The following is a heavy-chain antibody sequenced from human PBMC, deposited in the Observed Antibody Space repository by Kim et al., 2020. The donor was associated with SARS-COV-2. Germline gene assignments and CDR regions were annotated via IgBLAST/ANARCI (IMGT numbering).Heavy chain of an antibody. CDR2: MYYSGSV. Sequence: SETLSLTCSVSGGSITTNYWSWIRQPPGKGLEWIGYMYYSGSVTYNPSLESRVTLSLDTSKNLFSLNLRSVTVADTAVYYCARDIAFVRATLYLDLWGHGTLVTVSS. CDR3: ARDIAFVRATLYLDL. V-gene: IGHV4-59*01. CDR1: GGSITTNY. J-gene: IGHJ2*01. D-gene: IGHD1-26*01.